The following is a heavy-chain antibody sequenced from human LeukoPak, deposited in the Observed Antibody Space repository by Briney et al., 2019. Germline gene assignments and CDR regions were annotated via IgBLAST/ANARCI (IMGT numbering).Heavy chain of an antibody. CDR1: GYTFTGYY. D-gene: IGHD1-7*01. V-gene: IGHV1-2*02. J-gene: IGHJ4*02. CDR2: INPIIGVT. Sequence: GASVKVSCKASGYTFTGYYMHWVRQAPGQGLEGRGWINPIIGVTNYAQKFPGRVTMTRDTSISTAYMELSRLRSDDTAVYYCARGALYNWNYVLFDYWGQGTLVTVSS. CDR3: ARGALYNWNYVLFDY.